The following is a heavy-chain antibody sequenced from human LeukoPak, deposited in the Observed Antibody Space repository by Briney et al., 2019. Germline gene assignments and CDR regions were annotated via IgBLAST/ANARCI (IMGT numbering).Heavy chain of an antibody. CDR3: ARGGLSYGFDV. CDR1: GFSISPYY. Sequence: GGSLRLSCMASGFSISPYYMGWARQAPGKGLERVANIDKDAIEKYYVDSVKGRFTISRDNAKNSLFLEMNSLGLEDTAVYYCARGGLSYGFDVWGQGTMVTVSS. J-gene: IGHJ3*01. V-gene: IGHV3-7*01. D-gene: IGHD3-16*02. CDR2: IDKDAIEK.